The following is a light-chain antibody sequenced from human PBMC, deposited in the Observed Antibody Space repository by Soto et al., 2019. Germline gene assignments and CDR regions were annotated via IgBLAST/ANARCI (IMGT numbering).Light chain of an antibody. V-gene: IGLV2-18*01. Sequence: QSALTQPPSVSGSPGQSVTISCTGTSSDVGSYNRVSWYQQPPGTAPKLMIYEVSNRPSGVPDRFSGSKSGNTASLTISGLQSGYEADYYCGLYTSSSTVVGGGTKVTV. CDR3: GLYTSSSTV. CDR1: SSDVGSYNR. CDR2: EVS. J-gene: IGLJ2*01.